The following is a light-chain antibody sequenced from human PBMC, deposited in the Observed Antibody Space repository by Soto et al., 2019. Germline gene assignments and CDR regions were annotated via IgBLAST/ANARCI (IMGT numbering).Light chain of an antibody. J-gene: IGKJ1*01. Sequence: EIVLTQSPATLSLSHGERATLSCRASQNVANYLDWYQQKPGQAPRLLIYDASNRATGIPARFSGSGSGTDFTLTISSLEPEDFAVYYCKQRSNWPPTFGQGTKVDIK. CDR3: KQRSNWPPT. CDR1: QNVANY. CDR2: DAS. V-gene: IGKV3-11*01.